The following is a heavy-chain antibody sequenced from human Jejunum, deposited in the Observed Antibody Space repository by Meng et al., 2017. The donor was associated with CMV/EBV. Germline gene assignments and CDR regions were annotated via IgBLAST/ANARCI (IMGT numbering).Heavy chain of an antibody. Sequence: EGWLVEFGGALVQPGGSLRLSCAASGFTFSSSWMHWVRQAPGKGLVWVSHINSDGSDTNYADSVKGRFTISRDNAKNTLYLQMNSLRDEDTAVYYCARVEQEMCWGQGTLVTVSS. CDR3: ARVEQEMC. CDR2: INSDGSDT. D-gene: IGHD1/OR15-1a*01. CDR1: GFTFSSSW. J-gene: IGHJ4*02. V-gene: IGHV3-74*01.